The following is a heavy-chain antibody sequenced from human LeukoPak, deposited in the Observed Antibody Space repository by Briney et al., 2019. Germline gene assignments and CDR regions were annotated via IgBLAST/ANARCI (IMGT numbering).Heavy chain of an antibody. CDR2: ISYGGSNK. CDR3: ARDHYGSGSSPAY. CDR1: GFTFRSYA. J-gene: IGHJ4*02. D-gene: IGHD3-10*01. V-gene: IGHV3-30*04. Sequence: PGGSLRLSCAASGFTFRSYAMHWVRQAPGKGLEWVALISYGGSNKYSADSVKGRFTISRDNSKNTLYLQMNSLRAEDTAVYFCARDHYGSGSSPAYWGQGTLVTVSS.